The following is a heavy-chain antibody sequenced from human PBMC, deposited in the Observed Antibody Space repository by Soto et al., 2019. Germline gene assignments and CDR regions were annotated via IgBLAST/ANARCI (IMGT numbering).Heavy chain of an antibody. CDR1: GGSISSSSYY. Sequence: SETLSLTCTVSGGSISSSSYYWGWIRQPPGKGMEWIGSIYYSGSTYYNPSLKSRVTISVDTSKNQFSLKLSSVTAADTAVYYCARHGGYGSGSYDYYGMDVWGQVTTGTVSS. V-gene: IGHV4-39*01. CDR3: ARHGGYGSGSYDYYGMDV. D-gene: IGHD3-10*01. J-gene: IGHJ6*02. CDR2: IYYSGST.